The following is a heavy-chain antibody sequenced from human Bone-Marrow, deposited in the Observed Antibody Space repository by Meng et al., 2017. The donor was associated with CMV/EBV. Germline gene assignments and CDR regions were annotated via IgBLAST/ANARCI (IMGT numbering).Heavy chain of an antibody. V-gene: IGHV3-21*06. CDR3: GAGGYVDY. Sequence: LRLSSDASRFTFSIYSLHWVRQAPGTGLEWFSSISPSSYSISYADSVEGRFIISRDTSKNLLYLQINSLRVEDTAVYYCGAGGYVDYWGQGTLVTVSS. J-gene: IGHJ4*02. CDR2: ISPSSYSI. CDR1: RFTFSIYS.